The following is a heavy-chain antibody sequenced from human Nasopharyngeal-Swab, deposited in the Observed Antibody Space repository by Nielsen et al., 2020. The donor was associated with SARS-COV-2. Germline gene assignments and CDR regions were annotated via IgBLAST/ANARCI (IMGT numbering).Heavy chain of an antibody. D-gene: IGHD4-17*01. CDR2: IRSKAYGGTT. J-gene: IGHJ4*02. Sequence: GESLKISCTASGFTFGDYAMSWVRQAPGKGLEWVGFIRSKAYGGTTEYAASVKGRFTISRDDSKSIAYLRMNSLKTEDTAVYYCTRGGYGDYGLYYFDYWGQGTLVTVSS. CDR1: GFTFGDYA. CDR3: TRGGYGDYGLYYFDY. V-gene: IGHV3-49*04.